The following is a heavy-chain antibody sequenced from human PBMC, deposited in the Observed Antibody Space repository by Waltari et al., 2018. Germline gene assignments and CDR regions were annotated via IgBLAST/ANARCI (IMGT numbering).Heavy chain of an antibody. CDR2: RKDDGSEK. Sequence: EVHLVESGGGLVQPGGSLRLSCAASGFTFRTYWMTWFRQAPGKGLGWLANRKDDGSEKNYVDSVKGRFTISRDNAKNSLYLQMNSLRAEDTAVYYCARDPHYSNFDYWGQGTLVTVSS. D-gene: IGHD4-4*01. CDR3: ARDPHYSNFDY. CDR1: GFTFRTYW. J-gene: IGHJ4*02. V-gene: IGHV3-7*01.